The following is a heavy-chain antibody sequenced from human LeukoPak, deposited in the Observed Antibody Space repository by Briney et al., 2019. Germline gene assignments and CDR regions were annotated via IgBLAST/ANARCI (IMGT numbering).Heavy chain of an antibody. V-gene: IGHV3-21*01. D-gene: IGHD6-13*01. J-gene: IGHJ4*02. CDR2: ISSSSSYI. CDR3: ARSGGFSSSSDY. CDR1: GFTFSSYS. Sequence: PGGSLRLSCAASGFTFSSYSMNWVRQAPGKGLEWVSSISSSSSYIYYADSVKGRFTISRDNAKNSLYLQMNSLRAEDTAVYYCARSGGFSSSSDYWGQGTLVTVSS.